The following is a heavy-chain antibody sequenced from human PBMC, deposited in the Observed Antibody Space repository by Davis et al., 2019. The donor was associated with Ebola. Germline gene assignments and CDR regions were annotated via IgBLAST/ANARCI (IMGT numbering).Heavy chain of an antibody. J-gene: IGHJ6*02. CDR3: ARDFEYSSSMSLYYYYYGMDV. CDR1: GFTFSSYA. V-gene: IGHV3-23*01. CDR2: ISGSGGST. Sequence: PGGSLRLSCAASGFTFSSYAMSWVRQAPGKGLEWVSAISGSGGSTYYADSVKGRFTISRDNSKNTLFLQMNSLSAEDTAVYYCARDFEYSSSMSLYYYYYGMDVWGQGTTVTVSS. D-gene: IGHD6-6*01.